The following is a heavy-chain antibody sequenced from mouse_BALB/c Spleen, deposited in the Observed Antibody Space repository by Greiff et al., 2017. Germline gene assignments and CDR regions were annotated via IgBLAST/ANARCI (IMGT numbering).Heavy chain of an antibody. J-gene: IGHJ2*01. Sequence: EVQLQQSGAELVKPGASVKLSCTASGFNIKDTYMHWVKQRPEQGLEWIGRIDPANGNTKYDPKFQGKATITADTSSNTAYLQLSSLTSEDTAVYYCARCHHYYGSSFDYWGQGTTLTVSS. CDR3: ARCHHYYGSSFDY. CDR2: IDPANGNT. CDR1: GFNIKDTY. V-gene: IGHV14-3*02. D-gene: IGHD1-1*01.